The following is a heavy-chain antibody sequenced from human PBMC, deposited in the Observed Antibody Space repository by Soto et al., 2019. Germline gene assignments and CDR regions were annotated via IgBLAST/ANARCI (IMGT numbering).Heavy chain of an antibody. CDR1: GGSISSYY. J-gene: IGHJ3*02. V-gene: IGHV4-59*01. CDR2: IYYSGST. CDR3: ARDKPCSSTSCYTSDAFDI. D-gene: IGHD2-2*02. Sequence: QVQLQESGPGLVKPSETLSLTCTVSGGSISSYYWSWIRQPPGKGLEWIGYIYYSGSTNYNPSLKSRVTISVDTSKNQFSLKLSSVTAADTAVYYCARDKPCSSTSCYTSDAFDIWGQGTMVTVSS.